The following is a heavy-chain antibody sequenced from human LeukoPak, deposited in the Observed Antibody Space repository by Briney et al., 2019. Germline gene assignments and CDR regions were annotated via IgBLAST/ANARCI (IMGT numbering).Heavy chain of an antibody. J-gene: IGHJ4*02. CDR3: AKDIWSSWYLDY. V-gene: IGHV3-30*02. D-gene: IGHD6-13*01. CDR2: IRYDGSNK. Sequence: PGGSLRLSCAASGFTFINAWMNWVRQAPGKGLEWVAFIRYDGSNKYYADSVKGRFTISRDNSKNTLYLQMNSLRAEDTAVYYCAKDIWSSWYLDYWGQGTLVTVSS. CDR1: GFTFINAW.